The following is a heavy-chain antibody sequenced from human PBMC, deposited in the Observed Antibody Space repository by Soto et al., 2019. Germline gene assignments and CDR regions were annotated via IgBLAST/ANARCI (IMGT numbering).Heavy chain of an antibody. CDR2: ISTGSSYI. D-gene: IGHD2-8*01. J-gene: IGHJ5*02. CDR1: GFTFSSYM. V-gene: IGHV3-21*02. Sequence: EVLLVESGGGLVKPGGSLRLSCAGSGFTFSSYMLNWVRQAPGKGLEWVAFISTGSSYIYYADALKGRFTISRDDAKTSVYLQMNSLRDEDTGVYYCVRDSLMRTSWGQGTRVTVSS. CDR3: VRDSLMRTS.